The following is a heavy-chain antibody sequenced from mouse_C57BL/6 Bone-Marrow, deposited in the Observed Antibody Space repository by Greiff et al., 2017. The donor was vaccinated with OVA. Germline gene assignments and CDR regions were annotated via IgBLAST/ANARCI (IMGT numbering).Heavy chain of an antibody. CDR3: ARGGSWYIDV. CDR1: GYTFTDYN. J-gene: IGHJ1*03. V-gene: IGHV1-18*01. Sequence: VQLQQSGPELVKPGASVKLPCKASGYTFTDYNMDWVKQSPGQSLEWIGDINPNNGGTIYTQKFKGKATLTVDKSSSTAYMELRSLTAEDTAVYYCARGGSWYIDVWGTGTTVTVSS. CDR2: INPNNGGT.